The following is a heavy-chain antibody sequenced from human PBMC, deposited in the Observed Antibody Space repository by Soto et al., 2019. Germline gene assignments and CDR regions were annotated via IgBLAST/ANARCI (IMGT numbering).Heavy chain of an antibody. CDR1: GFTFSSYA. J-gene: IGHJ6*02. D-gene: IGHD3-9*01. CDR2: ISGSGGST. V-gene: IGHV3-23*01. CDR3: ANLNILTGYAPKGDYYYGMDV. Sequence: SGGSLRLSCAASGFTFSSYAMSWVRQAPGKVLEWVSAISGSGGSTYYADSVKGRFTISRDNSKNTLYLQMNSLRAEDTAVYYCANLNILTGYAPKGDYYYGMDVWGQGTTVTVSS.